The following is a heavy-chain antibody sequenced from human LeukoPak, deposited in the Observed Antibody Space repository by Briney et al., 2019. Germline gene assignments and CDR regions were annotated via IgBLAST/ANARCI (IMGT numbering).Heavy chain of an antibody. CDR2: ISSSSSYI. J-gene: IGHJ4*02. D-gene: IGHD3-10*01. Sequence: GGSLRLSCAASGFTFSSYSMNWVRQAPGKGLEWVSSISSSSSYIYYADSVKGRFTISRDNAKNSLYLQMNSLRAEDTALYYCARVRGSGTTTNFDYWGQGILVTVSS. CDR3: ARVRGSGTTTNFDY. V-gene: IGHV3-21*04. CDR1: GFTFSSYS.